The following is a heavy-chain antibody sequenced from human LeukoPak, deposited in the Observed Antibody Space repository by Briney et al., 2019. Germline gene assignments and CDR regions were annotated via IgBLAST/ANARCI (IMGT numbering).Heavy chain of an antibody. Sequence: GASVKVSCKASAYTSPNYGITWVRQAPGRGLEWMGWISTYNGNTQYAQKFQGRVTMTTDTPTKTVYMELSNLRSNDTAVYYCALPAKGAFFYYYMEVGGKGTTVTVSS. V-gene: IGHV1-18*01. CDR1: AYTSPNYG. CDR2: ISTYNGNT. J-gene: IGHJ6*03. D-gene: IGHD2-2*01. CDR3: ALPAKGAFFYYYMEV.